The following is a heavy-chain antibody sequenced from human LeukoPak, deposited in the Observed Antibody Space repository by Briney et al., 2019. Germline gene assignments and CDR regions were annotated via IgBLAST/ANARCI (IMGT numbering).Heavy chain of an antibody. CDR3: ARDSGYSGYFDY. Sequence: PSETLSLTCAVYGGSFSGYYWSWIRQPAGKGLEWIGRIYTSGSTNYNPSLKSRVTMSVDTSKNQFSLKLSSVTAADTAVYYCARDSGYSGYFDYWGQGTLVTVSS. J-gene: IGHJ4*02. D-gene: IGHD2-15*01. CDR2: IYTSGST. CDR1: GGSFSGYY. V-gene: IGHV4-4*07.